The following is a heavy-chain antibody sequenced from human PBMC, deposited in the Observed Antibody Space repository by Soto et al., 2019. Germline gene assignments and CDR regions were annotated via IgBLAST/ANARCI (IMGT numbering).Heavy chain of an antibody. J-gene: IGHJ5*02. D-gene: IGHD2-2*01. CDR2: IYYSGST. CDR1: RGSITHYY. V-gene: IGHV4-59*08. Sequence: PSETLALACTVSRGSITHYYLTWIRKPPGKGLEWIGYIYYSGSTNYNPSLKSRVTISVDTSKNQFSLKLSSVTAADSAVYYCASIRVPAARSWFDPWGQG. CDR3: ASIRVPAARSWFDP.